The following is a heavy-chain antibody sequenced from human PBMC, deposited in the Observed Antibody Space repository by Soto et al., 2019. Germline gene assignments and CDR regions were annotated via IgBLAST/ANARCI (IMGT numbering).Heavy chain of an antibody. CDR1: GGTFSSYA. CDR3: ARDVIAEAGNSG. CDR2: IMPIFGTA. Sequence: QVQLVQSGAEVKNPGSSVKVSCKASGGTFSSYAISWVRQAPGQVLEWMGGIMPIFGTANYAQKFQGRVTITADESTSTAYMELSSLRSEDTAVYYCARDVIAEAGNSGWCQGPLVTFSS. D-gene: IGHD6-13*01. J-gene: IGHJ4*02. V-gene: IGHV1-69*12.